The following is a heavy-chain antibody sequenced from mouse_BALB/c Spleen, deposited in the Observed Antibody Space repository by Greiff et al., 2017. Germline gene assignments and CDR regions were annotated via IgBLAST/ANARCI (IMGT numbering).Heavy chain of an antibody. Sequence: EVMLVESGGGLVQPGGSLKLSCAASGFTFSSYGMSWVRQTPDKRLELVATINSNGGSTYYPDSVKGRFTISRDNAKNTLYLQMSSLKSEDTAMYYCARDRRGGNYLAWFAYWGQGTLVTVSA. CDR1: GFTFSSYG. D-gene: IGHD2-1*01. J-gene: IGHJ3*01. CDR3: ARDRRGGNYLAWFAY. CDR2: INSNGGST. V-gene: IGHV5-6-3*01.